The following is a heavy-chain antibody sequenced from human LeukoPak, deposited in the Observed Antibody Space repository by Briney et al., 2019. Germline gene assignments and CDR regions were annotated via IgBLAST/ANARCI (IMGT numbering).Heavy chain of an antibody. V-gene: IGHV3-21*01. CDR2: ISSSSSYI. CDR3: ARDGRFGESPHDY. CDR1: GFTFSSYS. Sequence: GGSLRLSCTASGFTFSSYSMNWVRQAPGKGLEWVSSISSSSSYIYYADSVKGRFTISRDNAKNSLYLQMNSLRAEDTAVYYCARDGRFGESPHDYWGQGTLVTVSS. D-gene: IGHD3-10*01. J-gene: IGHJ4*02.